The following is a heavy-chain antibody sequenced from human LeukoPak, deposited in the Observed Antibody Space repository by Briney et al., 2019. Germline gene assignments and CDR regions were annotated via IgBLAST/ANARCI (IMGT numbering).Heavy chain of an antibody. Sequence: GSLRLSCAASGFTVSSKYMTWVRQAPGKGLEWIGSIYYSGSTYYNPSLKSRVTISVDTSKNQFSLKLSSVTAADTAVYYCASLAVAARYYYYGMDVWGQGTTVTVSS. V-gene: IGHV4-59*05. J-gene: IGHJ6*02. CDR1: GFTVSSKY. D-gene: IGHD6-19*01. CDR3: ASLAVAARYYYYGMDV. CDR2: IYYSGST.